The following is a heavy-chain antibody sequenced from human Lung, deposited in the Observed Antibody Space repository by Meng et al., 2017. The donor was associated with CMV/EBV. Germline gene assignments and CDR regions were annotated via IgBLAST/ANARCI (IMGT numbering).Heavy chain of an antibody. CDR2: ISSSSSYI. CDR3: ARDRQNSNYGSTDY. Sequence: GGSLRLSCLGSGFDFSTYSMNWFRQAPGKGPEWVSSISSSSSYIYYADSVKGRFTVSRNNANDSLYLQMNSLRAEDTGVYYCARDRQNSNYGSTDYWGQGTLVTVSS. J-gene: IGHJ4*02. V-gene: IGHV3-21*06. CDR1: GFDFSTYS. D-gene: IGHD4-11*01.